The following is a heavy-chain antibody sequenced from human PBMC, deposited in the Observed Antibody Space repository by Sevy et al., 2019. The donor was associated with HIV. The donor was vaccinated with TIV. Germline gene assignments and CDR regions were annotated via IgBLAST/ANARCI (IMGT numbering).Heavy chain of an antibody. Sequence: GGSLRLSCTASGFSFNSFDMNWVRQAPGKGLEWVANIRQDGNEIYYGDSVKGRFTISRDNAKNALYLQMDGLRAEDTAVYYCARRYFDLWGQGTLVTVSS. CDR1: GFSFNSFD. V-gene: IGHV3-7*01. CDR2: IRQDGNEI. J-gene: IGHJ4*02. CDR3: ARRYFDL.